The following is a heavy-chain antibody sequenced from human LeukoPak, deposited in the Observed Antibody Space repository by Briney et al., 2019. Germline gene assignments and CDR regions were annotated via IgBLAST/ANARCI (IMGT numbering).Heavy chain of an antibody. CDR2: ISAYNGNT. D-gene: IGHD3-10*01. Sequence: ASVKVSCKASGYTFTSYGVSWVRQAPGQGLEWMGWISAYNGNTNYAQKFQGRVTMTRDTSISTAYMELSRLRSDDTAVYYCARDRALLWFGELAYYFDYWGQGTLVTVSS. CDR3: ARDRALLWFGELAYYFDY. CDR1: GYTFTSYG. V-gene: IGHV1-18*01. J-gene: IGHJ4*02.